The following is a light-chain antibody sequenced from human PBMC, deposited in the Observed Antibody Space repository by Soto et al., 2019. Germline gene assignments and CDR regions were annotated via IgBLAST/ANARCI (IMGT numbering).Light chain of an antibody. J-gene: IGLJ2*01. CDR3: SSYSTTSALV. CDR2: DVS. CDR1: SADIGAFNY. Sequence: QSVLTQPASVSGSPGQSITISCAGTSADIGAFNYVSWYQHHPGKAPKLLIYDVSDRPSGVSTRFSASKSANTASLTISGLQADDEGDYYCSSYSTTSALVFGGGTKVTVL. V-gene: IGLV2-14*03.